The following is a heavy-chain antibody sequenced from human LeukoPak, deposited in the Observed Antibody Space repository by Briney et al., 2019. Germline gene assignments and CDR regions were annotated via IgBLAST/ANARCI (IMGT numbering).Heavy chain of an antibody. CDR2: ISGSGGST. D-gene: IGHD3-10*01. CDR3: ARDRVWFGDDLGYYFDY. CDR1: GFTFSSYA. V-gene: IGHV3-23*01. Sequence: GGSLRLSCAASGFTFSSYAMSWVRQAPGKGLEWVSAISGSGGSTYYADSVKGRFTISRDNAKNSLYLQMNSLRAEDTAVYYCARDRVWFGDDLGYYFDYWGQGTLVTVSS. J-gene: IGHJ4*02.